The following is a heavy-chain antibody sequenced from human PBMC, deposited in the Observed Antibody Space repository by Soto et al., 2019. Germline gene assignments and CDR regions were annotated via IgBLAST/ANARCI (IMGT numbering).Heavy chain of an antibody. V-gene: IGHV1-69*01. D-gene: IGHD2-15*01. J-gene: IGHJ6*02. CDR1: GGTFSSYA. Sequence: QVQLVQSGAEVKKPGSSVKVSCKASGGTFSSYAISWVRQAPGQGLAWMGGIIPIFGPANYAQKFQGRVTITAHESTSTAYMELSSLRSEDTAVYYCASDEIVVVAATNYYYYGMDVWGQGTTVTVSS. CDR3: ASDEIVVVAATNYYYYGMDV. CDR2: IIPIFGPA.